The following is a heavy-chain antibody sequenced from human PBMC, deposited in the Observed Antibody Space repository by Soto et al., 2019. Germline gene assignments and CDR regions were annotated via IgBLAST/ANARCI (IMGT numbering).Heavy chain of an antibody. CDR1: GGSISSYY. J-gene: IGHJ4*02. Sequence: SETLSLTCTVSGGSISSYYWSWIRQPPGKGLEWIGYIYYSGSTNYNPSLKSRVTISVDTSKNQFSLKLSSVTAADTAVYYCARVVATVTTSNYFDYWGQGTLVTVSS. V-gene: IGHV4-59*01. D-gene: IGHD4-17*01. CDR3: ARVVATVTTSNYFDY. CDR2: IYYSGST.